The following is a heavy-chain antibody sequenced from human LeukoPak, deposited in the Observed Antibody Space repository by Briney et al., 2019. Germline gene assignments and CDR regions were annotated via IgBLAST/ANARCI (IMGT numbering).Heavy chain of an antibody. J-gene: IGHJ4*02. V-gene: IGHV3-15*01. D-gene: IGHD3-10*01. CDR3: SGSGSFYNPGY. CDR2: IKSKSAGGTT. CDR1: GFAFTNAW. Sequence: GGSLRLSCAASGFAFTNAWMTWVRQAPGKGLEWVGRIKSKSAGGTTDYAAPVKGRFTISRDDSKNTLYLQMSSLKTEDTAVYYCSGSGSFYNPGYWGQGTLVTVSS.